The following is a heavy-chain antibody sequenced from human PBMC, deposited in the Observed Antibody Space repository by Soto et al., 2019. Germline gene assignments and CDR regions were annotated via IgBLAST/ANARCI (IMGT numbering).Heavy chain of an antibody. D-gene: IGHD3-22*01. CDR3: ARYYYDSSGYYYGRTRWFDP. J-gene: IGHJ5*02. CDR1: GGSISSGDYY. V-gene: IGHV4-30-4*01. CDR2: IYYSGST. Sequence: KTSETLSLTCTVSGGSISSGDYYWSWIRQPPGKGLEWIGYIYYSGSTYYNPSLKSRVTISVDTSKNQFSLKLSSVTAADTAVYYCARYYYDSSGYYYGRTRWFDPWGQGTLVTVSS.